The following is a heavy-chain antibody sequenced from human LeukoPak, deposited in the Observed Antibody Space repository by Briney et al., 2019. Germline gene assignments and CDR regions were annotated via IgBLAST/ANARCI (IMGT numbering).Heavy chain of an antibody. CDR2: INHSGST. Sequence: SETLSLTCAVYGGSFSGYYWSWIRQPPGKGLEWIGEINHSGSTNYNPSLKSRVTISVDTSKNQFSLKLSSVTAADTAVYYCARRVATIGSYFDYWGQGTLATVSS. CDR1: GGSFSGYY. V-gene: IGHV4-34*01. CDR3: ARRVATIGSYFDY. D-gene: IGHD5-12*01. J-gene: IGHJ4*02.